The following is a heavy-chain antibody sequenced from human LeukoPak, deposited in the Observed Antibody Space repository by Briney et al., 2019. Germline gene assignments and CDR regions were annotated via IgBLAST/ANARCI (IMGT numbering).Heavy chain of an antibody. CDR1: GGSSSGYF. D-gene: IGHD6-6*01. Sequence: SETLSLTCAVYGGSSSGYFWGWIRQPPGKGLEWIGEINHSGGTNYNPSLKSRVTISVDTSKNQFSLKLSSVTAADTAVYYCAREDSSSGVDYWGQGTLVTVSS. CDR3: AREDSSSGVDY. V-gene: IGHV4-34*01. J-gene: IGHJ4*02. CDR2: INHSGGT.